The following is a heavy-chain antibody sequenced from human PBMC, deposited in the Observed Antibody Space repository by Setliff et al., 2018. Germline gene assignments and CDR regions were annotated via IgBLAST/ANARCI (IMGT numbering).Heavy chain of an antibody. D-gene: IGHD3-3*01. Sequence: GGSLRLSCTASGFTFGDYAMSWVRQAPGKGLEWVGFIRSKAYGGTTEYAASVKGRFTISRDDSKSIAYLQMNSLKTEDTAVYYCTREASVDFWSGYPYYYYMDVWGKGTMVT. CDR2: IRSKAYGGTT. V-gene: IGHV3-49*04. CDR3: TREASVDFWSGYPYYYYMDV. J-gene: IGHJ6*03. CDR1: GFTFGDYA.